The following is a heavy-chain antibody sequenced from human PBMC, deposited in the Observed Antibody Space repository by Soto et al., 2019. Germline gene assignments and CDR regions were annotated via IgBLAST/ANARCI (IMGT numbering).Heavy chain of an antibody. D-gene: IGHD2-2*02. CDR1: GFTFSGFV. CDR3: VRGSSCTTTTCYNLGWFAP. Sequence: GGSLRLSCATSGFTFSGFVMQWVRQAPGKGLEWVAVIWYDGSHKYYADSIKGRFTISRDDSKNTLYLQMNNLRVEDTAVYYCVRGSSCTTTTCYNLGWFAPWGQGTLVTVSS. J-gene: IGHJ5*02. CDR2: IWYDGSHK. V-gene: IGHV3-33*01.